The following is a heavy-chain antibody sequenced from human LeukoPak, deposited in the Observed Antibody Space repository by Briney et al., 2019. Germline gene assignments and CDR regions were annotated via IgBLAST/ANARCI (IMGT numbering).Heavy chain of an antibody. CDR3: ARVDSSNWYEYRGYFDY. J-gene: IGHJ4*02. Sequence: SETLSLTCSVAGDSIRDKYWAWIRQPAGKELEWIGRVYYGGSTNYNPSLKSRVTISVDTSKNQFSLKLSSVTAADTAVYYCARVDSSNWYEYRGYFDYWGQGTLVTVSS. CDR1: GDSIRDKY. D-gene: IGHD6-13*01. CDR2: VYYGGST. V-gene: IGHV4-4*07.